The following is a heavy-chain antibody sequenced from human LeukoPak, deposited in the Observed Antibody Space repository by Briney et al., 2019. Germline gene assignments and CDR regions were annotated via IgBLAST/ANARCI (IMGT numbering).Heavy chain of an antibody. V-gene: IGHV4-59*01. CDR2: IYYSGST. CDR3: ARAYSSSWYFQYFDY. CDR1: GSSIGTYS. J-gene: IGHJ4*02. Sequence: SETLSLTCTVSGSSIGTYSWSWIRQPPGKGLEWIGYIYYSGSTNYNPSLKSRVTISVDTSKNQFSLKLSSVTAADTAVYYCARAYSSSWYFQYFDYWGQGTLVTVSS. D-gene: IGHD6-13*01.